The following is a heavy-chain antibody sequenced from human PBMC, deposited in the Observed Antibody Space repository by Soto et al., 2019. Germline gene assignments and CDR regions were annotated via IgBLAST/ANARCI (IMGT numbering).Heavy chain of an antibody. CDR2: IYYSGST. CDR3: ARVVYCSSTSCHPDDAFDI. V-gene: IGHV4-61*01. J-gene: IGHJ3*02. Sequence: PSETRSRTWTVSGGSVSRGSYYWIWIRQPPGKVLEWIGYIYYSGSTNYNPSLKSRVTISVDTSKNQFSLKLSSVTAADTAVYYCARVVYCSSTSCHPDDAFDIWGQGTMVTVSS. D-gene: IGHD2-2*01. CDR1: GGSVSRGSYY.